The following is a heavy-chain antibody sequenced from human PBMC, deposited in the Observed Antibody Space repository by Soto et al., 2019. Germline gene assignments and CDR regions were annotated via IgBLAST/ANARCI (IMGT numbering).Heavy chain of an antibody. V-gene: IGHV3-48*04. CDR3: ARGGRNYYYYGMDV. D-gene: IGHD3-16*01. CDR2: FSSSGGTI. CDR1: GFTFSSYS. J-gene: IGHJ6*02. Sequence: EVQLVESGGGLVQPGGSLRLSCAASGFTFSSYSMNWVRQAPGKGLEWVSFFSSSGGTIYYADSVKGRFTISRDNAKNSLYLQMNSLRAEDTAVYYCARGGRNYYYYGMDVWGQGTTVTVSS.